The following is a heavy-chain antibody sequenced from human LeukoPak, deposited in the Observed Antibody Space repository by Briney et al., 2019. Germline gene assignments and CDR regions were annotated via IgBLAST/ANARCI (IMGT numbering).Heavy chain of an antibody. D-gene: IGHD3-10*01. CDR1: GFTFSTNA. CDR2: ISNDGSNK. V-gene: IGHV3-30*18. CDR3: AKGRGAFDI. Sequence: PGGSLRLSCAASGFTFSTNAMSWVRQAPGKGLEWVAVISNDGSNKYYADSVKGRFTISRDNSKNTLYLQMNSLRAEDTAVYYCAKGRGAFDIWGQGTMVTVSS. J-gene: IGHJ3*02.